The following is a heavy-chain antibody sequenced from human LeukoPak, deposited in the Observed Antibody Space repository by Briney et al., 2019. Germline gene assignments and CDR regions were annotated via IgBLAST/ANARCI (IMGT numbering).Heavy chain of an antibody. CDR1: GDSISSGDYY. D-gene: IGHD3-10*01. CDR2: IYHSGSR. V-gene: IGHV4-30-4*01. J-gene: IGHJ6*02. Sequence: SETLSLTCTVSGDSISSGDYYWSWIRQPPGKNLEWIGYIYHSGSRYYNPSLKTRVSISKDASKNQFSLKLISVTAADTAIYFCARATGWPKGSETFNYYYGLDVWGQGTTVTVSS. CDR3: ARATGWPKGSETFNYYYGLDV.